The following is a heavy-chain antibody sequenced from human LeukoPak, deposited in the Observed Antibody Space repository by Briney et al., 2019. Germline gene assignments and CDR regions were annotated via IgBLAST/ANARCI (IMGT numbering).Heavy chain of an antibody. V-gene: IGHV3-48*01. CDR1: GLTFSDSG. Sequence: GGSLRLSCAASGLTFSDSGMNWVRQAPGKGLEWVAYISSDSSTMFYADSVKDRFTISRDNSKNTLYLQMNSLRAEDTAVYYCAKDPTTITGWYFDLWGRGTLVTVSS. J-gene: IGHJ2*01. D-gene: IGHD1-1*01. CDR3: AKDPTTITGWYFDL. CDR2: ISSDSSTM.